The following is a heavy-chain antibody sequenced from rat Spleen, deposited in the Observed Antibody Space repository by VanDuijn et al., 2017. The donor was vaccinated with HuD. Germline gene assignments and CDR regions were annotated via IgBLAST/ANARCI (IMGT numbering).Heavy chain of an antibody. CDR2: ISSGGST. V-gene: IGHV2S12*01. CDR1: GLSLISNG. Sequence: QVQLKESGPGLVQPSQTLSLTCTVSGLSLISNGVSWVRQPPGKGLEWIAAISSGGSTYYNSVFKSRLSISRDTSKSQVILKMNSLQTEDTAIYFCTRDRKYRYNNGAAFDYWGQGVMVTVSS. CDR3: TRDRKYRYNNGAAFDY. D-gene: IGHD1-5*01. J-gene: IGHJ2*01.